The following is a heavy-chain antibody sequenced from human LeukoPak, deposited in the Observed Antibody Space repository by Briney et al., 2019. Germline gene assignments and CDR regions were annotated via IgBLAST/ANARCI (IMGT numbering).Heavy chain of an antibody. D-gene: IGHD3-10*01. J-gene: IGHJ5*02. V-gene: IGHV3-30*02. CDR3: AKDPHYFGSGSQGIDP. CDR2: IRFDGSKK. Sequence: PGGSLRLSCSASGFTFSSFGMHWVRQAPGKGLEWVTFIRFDGSKKYYADSVKGRFSISRDNSKNTLSLQMNSLRVEDTAVYYCAKDPHYFGSGSQGIDPWGQGTLVTVSS. CDR1: GFTFSSFG.